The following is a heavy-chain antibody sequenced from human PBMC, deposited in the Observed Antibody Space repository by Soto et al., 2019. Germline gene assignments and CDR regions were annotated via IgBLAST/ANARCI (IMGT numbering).Heavy chain of an antibody. J-gene: IGHJ5*02. Sequence: SETLSLTCTVSGGSISSGGYYWSWIRQHPGKGLEWIGYIYYSGSTYYNPSLKSRVTISVDTSKNQFSLKLSSVTAADTAVYYCARCGVDEGWFDPWGQGTLVTVSS. V-gene: IGHV4-31*03. CDR3: ARCGVDEGWFDP. CDR1: GGSISSGGYY. CDR2: IYYSGST. D-gene: IGHD3-10*01.